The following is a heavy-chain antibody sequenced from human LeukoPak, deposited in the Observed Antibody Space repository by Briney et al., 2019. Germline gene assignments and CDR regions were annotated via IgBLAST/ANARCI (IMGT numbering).Heavy chain of an antibody. V-gene: IGHV4-59*01. D-gene: IGHD6-13*01. CDR1: GGSISSYY. J-gene: IGHJ4*02. Sequence: SETLSLTCTVSGGSISSYYWSWIRQPPGKGLEWIGYIYYSGSTNYNPSLKSRVTISVDTSKNQFSLKLSSVTAADTAVYYCARDLYSSSWFWPFDYWGQGTLVTVSS. CDR3: ARDLYSSSWFWPFDY. CDR2: IYYSGST.